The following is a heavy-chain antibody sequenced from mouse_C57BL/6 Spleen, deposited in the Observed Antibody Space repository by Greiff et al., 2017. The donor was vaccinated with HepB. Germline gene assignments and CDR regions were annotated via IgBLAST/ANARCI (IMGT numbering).Heavy chain of an antibody. J-gene: IGHJ2*01. CDR2: IYPGSGST. V-gene: IGHV1-55*01. CDR1: GYTFTSYW. CDR3: ARWGGQLRLPYYFDY. Sequence: QVQLQQPGAELVKPGASVKMSCKASGYTFTSYWITWVKQRPGQGLEWIGDIYPGSGSTNYNEKFKSKATLTVDTSSSTAYMQLSSLTSEDSAVYYCARWGGQLRLPYYFDYWGHSTTLTVSS. D-gene: IGHD3-2*02.